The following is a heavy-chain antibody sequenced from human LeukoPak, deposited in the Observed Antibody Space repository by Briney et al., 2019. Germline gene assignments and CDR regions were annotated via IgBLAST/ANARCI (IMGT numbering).Heavy chain of an antibody. Sequence: GESLKISCKGSGSRFTSDWIGWVRQMPGKGLEWMGIIYPGDSDTRYSPSFQGQVTISADKSISTAYLQWSSLKASDTAMYYCARQYSSSWLFDYWGQGTLVTVSS. CDR2: IYPGDSDT. J-gene: IGHJ4*02. CDR3: ARQYSSSWLFDY. D-gene: IGHD6-13*01. CDR1: GSRFTSDW. V-gene: IGHV5-51*01.